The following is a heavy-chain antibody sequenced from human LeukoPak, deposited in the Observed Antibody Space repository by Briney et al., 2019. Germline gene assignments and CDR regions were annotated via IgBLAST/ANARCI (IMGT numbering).Heavy chain of an antibody. CDR2: IYYSGST. Sequence: KPSETLSLTCTVSGGSISSYYWSWIRQPPGKGLEWIGYIYYSGSTNYNPSLKSRVTISVDTSKNQFSLKLRSVTAADTAVYYCARGGRSLVAAQFDLWGRGTLVTVSS. J-gene: IGHJ2*01. D-gene: IGHD2-15*01. CDR1: GGSISSYY. CDR3: ARGGRSLVAAQFDL. V-gene: IGHV4-59*12.